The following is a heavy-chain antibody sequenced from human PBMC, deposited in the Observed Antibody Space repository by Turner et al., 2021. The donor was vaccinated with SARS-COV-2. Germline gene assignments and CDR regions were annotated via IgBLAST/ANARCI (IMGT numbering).Heavy chain of an antibody. V-gene: IGHV3-33*01. D-gene: IGHD2-2*01. CDR1: GFTFSSYG. CDR3: AREHIVVVPAAPGFDY. Sequence: QVQLVESGGGVVQPGRSLRLSCPASGFTFSSYGMHWVRQAPGKGLGWVAVIWYDGSKKKYADSVKGRFTISRDNSKNTLYLQMNSLRAEDTAVYYCAREHIVVVPAAPGFDYWGQGTLVTVSS. CDR2: IWYDGSKK. J-gene: IGHJ4*02.